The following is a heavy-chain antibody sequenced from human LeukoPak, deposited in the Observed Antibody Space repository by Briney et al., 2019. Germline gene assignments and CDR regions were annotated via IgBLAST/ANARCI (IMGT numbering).Heavy chain of an antibody. Sequence: GGSLRLSCAASKFTFSSYWMSWVRQAPGKGLEWVSAISGSGGSTYYADSVKGRFTISRDNSKNTLYLQMNSLRAEDTAVYYCANRIQLWGGLDDYWGQGTLVTVSS. D-gene: IGHD5-18*01. V-gene: IGHV3-23*01. CDR1: KFTFSSYW. CDR3: ANRIQLWGGLDDY. J-gene: IGHJ4*02. CDR2: ISGSGGST.